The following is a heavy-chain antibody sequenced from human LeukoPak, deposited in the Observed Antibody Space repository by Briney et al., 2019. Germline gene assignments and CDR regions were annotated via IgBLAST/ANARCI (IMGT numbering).Heavy chain of an antibody. J-gene: IGHJ4*02. Sequence: GGSLRLSCAASGLTFSSYAMTWVRQAPGKGLEWVSSISGSGASTYHADSVKGRFTISRDNSKNTLYLQMNSLRAEDTAVYYCAKDRGDSSGYFDYWGQGTLVTVSS. CDR2: ISGSGAST. V-gene: IGHV3-23*01. CDR1: GLTFSSYA. D-gene: IGHD3-22*01. CDR3: AKDRGDSSGYFDY.